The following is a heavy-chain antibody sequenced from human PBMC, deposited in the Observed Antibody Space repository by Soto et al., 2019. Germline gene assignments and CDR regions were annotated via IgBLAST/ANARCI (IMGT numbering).Heavy chain of an antibody. Sequence: PGXSLILSCAASGFTFNNHAMAWVRQAPVKGLEWVSSIGHSGYSINYGDSVKGRFTISRDNSKNMVFLEMNGLRAEDTAVYYCARSDDKDILTGCYNWGQGALVTVSS. CDR2: IGHSGYSI. V-gene: IGHV3-23*01. D-gene: IGHD3-9*01. CDR1: GFTFNNHA. CDR3: ARSDDKDILTGCYN. J-gene: IGHJ4*02.